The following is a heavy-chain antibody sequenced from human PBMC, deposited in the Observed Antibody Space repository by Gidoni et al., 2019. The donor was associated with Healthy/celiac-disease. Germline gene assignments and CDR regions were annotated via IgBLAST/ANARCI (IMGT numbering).Heavy chain of an antibody. Sequence: QVQLQESGPGLVKPSETLSLTCTVSGGSISRYYWSWIRQPPGKGLEWIGYIYYSGSTNYNPSLKSRVIISVDTSKNQFSLKLSSVTAADTAVYYCARVRGGNWFDPWGQGTLVTVSS. CDR1: GGSISRYY. D-gene: IGHD1-26*01. CDR2: IYYSGST. J-gene: IGHJ5*02. V-gene: IGHV4-59*01. CDR3: ARVRGGNWFDP.